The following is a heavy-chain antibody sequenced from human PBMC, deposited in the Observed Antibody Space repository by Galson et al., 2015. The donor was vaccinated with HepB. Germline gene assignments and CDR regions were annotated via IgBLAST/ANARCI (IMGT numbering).Heavy chain of an antibody. CDR1: GGTFSSYA. Sequence: SVKVSCKASGGTFSSYAISWVRQAPGQGLEWMGGIIPIFGTANYAQKFQGRVTITADESTSTAYMELSSLRSEDTAVYYCARALTYGDYEGNWFDPWGQGTLVTVSS. J-gene: IGHJ5*02. V-gene: IGHV1-69*13. CDR3: ARALTYGDYEGNWFDP. CDR2: IIPIFGTA. D-gene: IGHD4-17*01.